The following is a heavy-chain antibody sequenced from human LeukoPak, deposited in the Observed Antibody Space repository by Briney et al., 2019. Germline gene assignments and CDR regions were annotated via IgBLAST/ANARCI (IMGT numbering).Heavy chain of an antibody. CDR3: AREYTAILDY. J-gene: IGHJ4*02. D-gene: IGHD5-18*01. CDR2: ISSNGGST. Sequence: GGSLRLSCAASGFTFSSYAMHWVRQAPGKGLEYVSAISSNGGSTYYANSVKGRFTISRDNAKNSLYLQMNSLRAEDTAVYYCAREYTAILDYWGQGTLVTVSS. V-gene: IGHV3-64*01. CDR1: GFTFSSYA.